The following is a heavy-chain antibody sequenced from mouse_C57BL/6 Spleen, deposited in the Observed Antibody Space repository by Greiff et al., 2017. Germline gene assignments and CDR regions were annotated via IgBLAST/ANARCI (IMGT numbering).Heavy chain of an antibody. D-gene: IGHD1-1*01. CDR2: IDPSDSYT. CDR3: ARSGSYGSSTAWFAY. V-gene: IGHV1-69*01. Sequence: QVQLQQPGAELVMPGASVKLSCKASGYTFTSYWMHWVKQRPGQGLEWIGEIDPSDSYTNYNQKFKGKSTLTVDKSSSTAYMQLSSLTSEDSAVYYCARSGSYGSSTAWFAYWGQGTLVTVSA. CDR1: GYTFTSYW. J-gene: IGHJ3*01.